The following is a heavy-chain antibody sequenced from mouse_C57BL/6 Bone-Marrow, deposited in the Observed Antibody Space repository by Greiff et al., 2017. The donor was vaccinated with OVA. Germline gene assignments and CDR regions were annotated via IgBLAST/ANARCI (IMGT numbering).Heavy chain of an antibody. CDR3: TRGYSNYYAMDY. J-gene: IGHJ4*01. CDR1: GYTFTDYE. CDR2: IDPETGGT. D-gene: IGHD2-5*01. V-gene: IGHV1-15*01. Sequence: QVQLQQSGAELVRPGASVTLSCKAPGYTFTDYEMHWVKQTPVHGLEWIGAIDPETGGTAYNQKFKGKAILTADKSSSTAYMELRSLTSEDSAVYDCTRGYSNYYAMDYWGQGTSVTVSS.